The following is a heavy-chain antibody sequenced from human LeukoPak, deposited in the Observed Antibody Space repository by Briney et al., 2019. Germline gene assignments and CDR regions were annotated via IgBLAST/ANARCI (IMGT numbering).Heavy chain of an antibody. Sequence: PSETLSLTCTVSGGSISSYYWSWIRQPPGKGLEWIGYIYYSGSTNYNPSLKSRVTISVDTSKNQFSLKLSSVTAADTAVYYCARHLDCSSTSCPFDYWGQETLVTVSS. CDR3: ARHLDCSSTSCPFDY. V-gene: IGHV4-59*08. J-gene: IGHJ4*02. CDR1: GGSISSYY. CDR2: IYYSGST. D-gene: IGHD2-2*01.